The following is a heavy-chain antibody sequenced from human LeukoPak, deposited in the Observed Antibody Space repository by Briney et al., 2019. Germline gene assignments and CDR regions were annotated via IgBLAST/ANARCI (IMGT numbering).Heavy chain of an antibody. Sequence: ASVNVSCKFSGYTLTELSMHWVRQAPGKRLEWMGGFDPEDGETIYARKFQGRVTMTEDTSTDTAYMELSSLRSEDTAVYYCASFYDYPGVAYWGQGTLVTVSS. CDR1: GYTLTELS. V-gene: IGHV1-24*01. D-gene: IGHD2/OR15-2a*01. CDR2: FDPEDGET. J-gene: IGHJ4*02. CDR3: ASFYDYPGVAY.